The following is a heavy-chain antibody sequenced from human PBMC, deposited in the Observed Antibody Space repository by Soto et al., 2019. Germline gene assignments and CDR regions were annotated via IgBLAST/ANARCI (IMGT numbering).Heavy chain of an antibody. CDR3: ARRGMVRVI. CDR1: GGSFSGYY. D-gene: IGHD3-10*01. Sequence: LSLTCAVYGGSFSGYYWSWIRQPPGKGLEWIGEINHSGSTNYNPSLKSRVTISVDTSKNQFSLKLSSVTAADTAVYYCARRGMVRVIWGQATLVTVSS. J-gene: IGHJ4*02. CDR2: INHSGST. V-gene: IGHV4-34*01.